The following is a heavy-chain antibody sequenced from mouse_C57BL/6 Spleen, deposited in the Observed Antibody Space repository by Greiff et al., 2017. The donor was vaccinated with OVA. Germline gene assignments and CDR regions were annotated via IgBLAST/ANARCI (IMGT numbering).Heavy chain of an antibody. D-gene: IGHD2-1*01. CDR1: GYTFTDYN. CDR2: INPNNGGT. Sequence: VQLKQSGPELVKPGASVKIPCKASGYTFTDYNMDWVKQSHGKSLEWIGDINPNNGGTIYNQKFKGKATFTVDKSSSTAYMELRSLTSEDTAVYYCARNGNPYYAMDYWGQGTSVTVSS. CDR3: ARNGNPYYAMDY. J-gene: IGHJ4*01. V-gene: IGHV1-18*01.